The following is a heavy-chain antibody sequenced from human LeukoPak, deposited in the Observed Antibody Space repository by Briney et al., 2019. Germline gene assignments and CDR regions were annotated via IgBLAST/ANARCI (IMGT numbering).Heavy chain of an antibody. CDR2: ITTSDGNT. CDR3: AKLVFDY. CDR1: GFTFSSYT. Sequence: PGGSLRLSCAASGFTFSSYTMSWVRQAPGKGLEWVSTITTSDGNTYYADSVKGRFTISRDNSKNTLYLQMNSLRADDTAVYYCAKLVFDYWGQGTLVTVSS. J-gene: IGHJ4*02. V-gene: IGHV3-23*01.